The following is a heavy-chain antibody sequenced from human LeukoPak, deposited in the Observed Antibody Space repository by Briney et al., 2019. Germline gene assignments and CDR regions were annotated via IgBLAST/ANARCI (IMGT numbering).Heavy chain of an antibody. J-gene: IGHJ4*02. CDR3: ARDSIAAPGRPFDY. Sequence: GGSLRLSCAASGFTFSSYSMNWVRQAPGKGLEWVSSISSSSSYIYYADSVKGRFTISRDNAKNSLYLQMNSLRAEDTAVYFCARDSIAAPGRPFDYWGQGTLVTVSS. CDR2: ISSSSSYI. CDR1: GFTFSSYS. V-gene: IGHV3-21*01. D-gene: IGHD6-13*01.